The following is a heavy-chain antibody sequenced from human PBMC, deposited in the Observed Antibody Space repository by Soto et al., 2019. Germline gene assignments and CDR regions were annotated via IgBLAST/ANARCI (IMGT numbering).Heavy chain of an antibody. CDR2: IYPGDSDT. CDR1: GYIFTTYW. V-gene: IGHV5-51*01. J-gene: IGHJ6*02. Sequence: GEAVKISCKVSGYIFTTYWFAWVRQMPGKGLEWMGVIYPGDSDTIYSPSFQGRVTISADRSITTAYLQWSSLKASDTAMYYCARHEATYYNFYGMDVWGQGTTVTVSS. CDR3: ARHEATYYNFYGMDV.